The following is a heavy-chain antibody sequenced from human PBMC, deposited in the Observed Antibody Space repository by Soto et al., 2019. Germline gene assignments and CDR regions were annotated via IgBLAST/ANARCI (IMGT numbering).Heavy chain of an antibody. Sequence: SETLSLTCTVDSISTYYWNWIRQPPGKGLDWIGYIYYLGRTNYNSSLKSRITMSIDTSKNQFSLKLSSVTAADTAIYYCARDPVGVTHFDYWGQGAPVTVSS. CDR1: DSISTYY. CDR3: ARDPVGVTHFDY. V-gene: IGHV4-59*01. D-gene: IGHD1-26*01. CDR2: IYYLGRT. J-gene: IGHJ4*02.